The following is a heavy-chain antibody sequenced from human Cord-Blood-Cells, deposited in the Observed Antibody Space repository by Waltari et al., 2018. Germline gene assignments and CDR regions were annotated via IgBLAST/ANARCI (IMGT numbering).Heavy chain of an antibody. Sequence: QVQLQESGPGLVKPSETLSLTCTVSGGSISSYYWSWIRQPPGKGLEWIGYIYYSGSTNYTPSLKSRVTISVDTSKNQFSLKLSSVTAADTAVYYCARFRYSSSWFDYWGQGTLVTVSS. V-gene: IGHV4-59*01. CDR1: GGSISSYY. CDR2: IYYSGST. CDR3: ARFRYSSSWFDY. D-gene: IGHD6-13*01. J-gene: IGHJ4*02.